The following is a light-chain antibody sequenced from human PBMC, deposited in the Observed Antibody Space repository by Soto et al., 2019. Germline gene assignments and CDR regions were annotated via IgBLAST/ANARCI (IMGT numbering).Light chain of an antibody. CDR2: DTH. V-gene: IGLV1-51*01. CDR3: GTWDSSLSSVV. Sequence: QSVLTQPPSVSAAPGQKGTISCSGSSSNIENNYVSWYQQLPGTAPKLLIYDTHKRPSRIPDRFSGSRSGTSATLGITGLQTGDEADYYCGTWDSSLSSVVFGGGTKLTVL. J-gene: IGLJ2*01. CDR1: SSNIENNY.